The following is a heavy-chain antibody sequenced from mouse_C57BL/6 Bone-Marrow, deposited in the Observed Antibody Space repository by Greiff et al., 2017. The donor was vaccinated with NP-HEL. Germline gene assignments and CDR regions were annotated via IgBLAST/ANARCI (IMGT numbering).Heavy chain of an antibody. V-gene: IGHV5-17*01. D-gene: IGHD2-5*01. CDR2: ISSGSSTI. Sequence: EVKLMESGGGLVKPGGSLKLSCAASGFTFSDYGMHWVRQAPEKGLEWVAYISSGSSTIYYADTVTGRFTISRDNAKNTLFLQMTSLRSEDTAMYYCATYSNYVDWGQGTTLTVSS. J-gene: IGHJ2*01. CDR3: ATYSNYVD. CDR1: GFTFSDYG.